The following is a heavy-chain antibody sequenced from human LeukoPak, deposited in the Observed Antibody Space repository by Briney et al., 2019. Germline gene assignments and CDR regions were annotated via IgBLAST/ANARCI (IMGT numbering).Heavy chain of an antibody. CDR1: GYTFTSYG. CDR3: AVCAGSCGVYYFDY. V-gene: IGHV1-18*01. D-gene: IGHD2-15*01. J-gene: IGHJ4*02. CDR2: ISAYNGNT. Sequence: ASVKVSCKASGYTFTSYGISWVRQAPGQGLEWMGWISAYNGNTNYAQKLQGRVTMTTDTSTSTAYMELRSLKSEDTAVYYCAVCAGSCGVYYFDYWGQGTLVTVSS.